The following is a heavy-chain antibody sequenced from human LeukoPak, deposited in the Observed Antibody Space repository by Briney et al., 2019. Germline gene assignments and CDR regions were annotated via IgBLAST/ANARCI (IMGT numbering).Heavy chain of an antibody. D-gene: IGHD1-26*01. CDR2: INIDGSNT. CDR1: GFPFSSYW. J-gene: IGHJ4*02. V-gene: IGHV3-74*01. CDR3: ARSLGGAYDY. Sequence: GGSLRLSCAASGFPFSSYWMHWVRQAPGKGLVWASRINIDGSNTNYADSVKGRFTISRDNAENTLYLQMDSLRAEDTAVYYCARSLGGAYDYWGQGTLVTVSS.